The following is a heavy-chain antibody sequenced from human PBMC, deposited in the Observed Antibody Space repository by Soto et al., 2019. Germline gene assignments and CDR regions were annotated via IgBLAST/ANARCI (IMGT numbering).Heavy chain of an antibody. CDR1: GYSFAGYW. D-gene: IGHD2-15*01. CDR3: ARQLYASASGPNFKYYFDS. V-gene: IGHV5-10-1*01. J-gene: IGHJ4*02. Sequence: GESLKISCKGSGYSFAGYWITWVRQMPGKGLEWMGRIDPSDSQTYYSPSFRGHVTISAAKSITTVFLQWSSLRASDTAMYYCARQLYASASGPNFKYYFDSWGQGTLVTVSS. CDR2: IDPSDSQT.